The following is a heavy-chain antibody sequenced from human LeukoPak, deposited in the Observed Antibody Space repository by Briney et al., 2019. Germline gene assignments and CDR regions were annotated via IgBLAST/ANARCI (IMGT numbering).Heavy chain of an antibody. CDR3: AREGAAARIFDY. Sequence: PGGSLRLSCAASGFTFSTYWMSWVRQAPGEGLEWVANIKEDGSQKNYVDSVKGRFTISRDNAKNSLYLQMNSLKAEDTALYYCAREGAAARIFDYWGQGTLVTVSS. CDR1: GFTFSTYW. V-gene: IGHV3-7*05. D-gene: IGHD6-13*01. CDR2: IKEDGSQK. J-gene: IGHJ4*02.